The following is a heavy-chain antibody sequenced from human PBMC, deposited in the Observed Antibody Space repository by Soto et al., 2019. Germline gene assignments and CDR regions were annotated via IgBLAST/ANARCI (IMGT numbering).Heavy chain of an antibody. CDR2: IYPGDSDT. CDR1: GYSFTSYW. J-gene: IGHJ6*02. D-gene: IGHD6-19*01. V-gene: IGHV5-51*01. CDR3: ARLSGLYYYYYGMDV. Sequence: GESRKISCKGSGYSFTSYWIGWVRQMPGKGLEWMGIIYPGDSDTRYSPSFQGQVTISADKSISTAYLQWSSLKASDTAMYYCARLSGLYYYYYGMDVWGQGTTVTVSS.